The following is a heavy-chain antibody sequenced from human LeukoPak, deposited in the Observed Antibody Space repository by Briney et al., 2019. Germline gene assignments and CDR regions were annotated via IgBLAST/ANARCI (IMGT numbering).Heavy chain of an antibody. CDR3: AKAYSSSDYYYMDV. V-gene: IGHV3-33*06. CDR1: GFTFSSYG. Sequence: HPGGSLRLSCAASGFTFSSYGMHWVRQAPGKGLEWVAVIWYDGSNKYYADSVKGRFTISRDNSKNTLYLQMNSLRAEDTAVYYCAKAYSSSDYYYMDVWGKGTTVTVSS. CDR2: IWYDGSNK. J-gene: IGHJ6*03. D-gene: IGHD6-6*01.